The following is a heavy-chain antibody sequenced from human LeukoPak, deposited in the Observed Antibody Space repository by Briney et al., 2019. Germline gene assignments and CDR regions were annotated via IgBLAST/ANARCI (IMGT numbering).Heavy chain of an antibody. Sequence: PSETLSLTCAVSGGSLSTTNWWVWLRQPPGKGLEWIGEVYHSGGGNKNYNPSLKSRATISVDTSQNQLSLRLDSVTAADTAIYYCARWLARPSAFDYWGQGTLVTVSS. J-gene: IGHJ4*02. D-gene: IGHD3-10*01. CDR2: VYHSGGGNK. V-gene: IGHV4-4*02. CDR3: ARWLARPSAFDY. CDR1: GGSLSTTNW.